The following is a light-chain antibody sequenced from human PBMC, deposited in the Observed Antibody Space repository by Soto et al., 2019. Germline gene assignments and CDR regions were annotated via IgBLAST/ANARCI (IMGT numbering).Light chain of an antibody. Sequence: DIQLTQSPFSLSASLGDRVTITCRASENIDNYLNWYRQKPGEAPELLIYSASRSQRGVPARFSCGGSGTGFSLTISSLQSVEFATYYCQQIYSFPSFGPGTKVDSK. CDR3: QQIYSFPS. CDR2: SAS. V-gene: IGKV1-39*01. CDR1: ENIDNY. J-gene: IGKJ3*01.